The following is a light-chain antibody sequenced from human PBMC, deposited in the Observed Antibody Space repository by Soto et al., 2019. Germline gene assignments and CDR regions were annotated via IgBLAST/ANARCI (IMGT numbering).Light chain of an antibody. CDR2: DDS. J-gene: IGLJ1*01. Sequence: SYVLTQPPSVSVAPGQTARIICGGGNIGTNSVHWYQQKPGQAPVLVVYDDSDRPSGIPDRFSGSNSGNTATLIISRVEAGDEADYYCQLWDDNFYVFGTGTKVTVL. V-gene: IGLV3-21*02. CDR1: NIGTNS. CDR3: QLWDDNFYV.